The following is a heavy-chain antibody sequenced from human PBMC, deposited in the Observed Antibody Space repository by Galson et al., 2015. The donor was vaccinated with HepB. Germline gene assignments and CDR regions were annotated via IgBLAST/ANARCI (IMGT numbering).Heavy chain of an antibody. CDR3: AKDLRVGSGSYYLDY. CDR1: GFTFSSYG. J-gene: IGHJ4*02. D-gene: IGHD3-10*01. Sequence: SLRLSCAASGFTFSSYGMHWVRQAPGKGLEWVAFIRYDGSNKYYADSVKGRFTISRDNSKNTLYLQMNSLRAEDTAVYYCAKDLRVGSGSYYLDYWGQGTLVTVSS. V-gene: IGHV3-30*02. CDR2: IRYDGSNK.